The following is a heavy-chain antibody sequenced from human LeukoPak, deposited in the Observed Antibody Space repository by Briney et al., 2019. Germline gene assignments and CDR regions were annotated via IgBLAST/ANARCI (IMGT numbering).Heavy chain of an antibody. V-gene: IGHV1-46*01. CDR3: GGGGGGGYNLEDY. CDR1: GYTFTSYY. Sequence: ASVKVSCKASGYTFTSYYMHWVRQAPGQGLEWMGIINPSGGSTSYAQKFQGRVTMTRDTSTSTVYMELSSRRTEDTAVYYWGGGGGGGYNLEDYWGQGTLVTVSS. J-gene: IGHJ4*02. CDR2: INPSGGST. D-gene: IGHD5-24*01.